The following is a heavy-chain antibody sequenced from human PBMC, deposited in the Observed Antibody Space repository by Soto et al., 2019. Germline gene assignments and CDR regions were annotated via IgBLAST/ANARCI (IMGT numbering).Heavy chain of an antibody. Sequence: PSETLSLTCAVPGYSISSSNWWGWIRHPPGKKLEWIGCIYYSGSTYYNPSLKSRVTMSVDTSKNQFSLKLSSVTAADTAVYYCARRVPDLSCFDPWGQGTLVTVSS. CDR1: GYSISSSNW. J-gene: IGHJ5*02. CDR3: ARRVPDLSCFDP. V-gene: IGHV4-28*01. CDR2: IYYSGST.